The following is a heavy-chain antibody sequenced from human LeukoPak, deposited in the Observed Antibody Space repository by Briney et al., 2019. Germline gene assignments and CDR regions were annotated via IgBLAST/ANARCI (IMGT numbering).Heavy chain of an antibody. CDR1: GYTFTSYG. V-gene: IGHV1-69*04. CDR3: ARVRKGENYGMDV. J-gene: IGHJ6*02. Sequence: GASVKVSCKASGYTFTSYGISWVRQAPGQGLEWMGRIIPILGIANYAQKFQGRVTITADKSTSTAYVELSSLRSEDTAVYYCARVRKGENYGMDVWGQGTTVTVSS. CDR2: IIPILGIA.